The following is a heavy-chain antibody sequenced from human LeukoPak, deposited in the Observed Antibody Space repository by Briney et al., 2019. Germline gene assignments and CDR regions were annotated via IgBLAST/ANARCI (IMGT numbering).Heavy chain of an antibody. D-gene: IGHD4-23*01. V-gene: IGHV1-3*02. CDR3: ARSPGGNARTWLDY. CDR1: GYTFTSYA. J-gene: IGHJ4*02. Sequence: AASVKVSCKASGYTFTSYALHWVRQAPGQSLEWMGWTNGATGNTRFSQDFQGRLTITIDTSASTGYVELSSLRSEDTAVYYCARSPGGNARTWLDYWGQGTLVTVSS. CDR2: TNGATGNT.